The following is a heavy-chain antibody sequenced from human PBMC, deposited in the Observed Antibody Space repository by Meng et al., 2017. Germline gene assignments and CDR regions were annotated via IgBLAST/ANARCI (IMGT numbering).Heavy chain of an antibody. D-gene: IGHD1-14*01. V-gene: IGHV4-39*07. CDR1: GGSISSSSYY. CDR2: IYYSGST. CDR3: ARDLFPDRRPYYFDY. J-gene: IGHJ4*02. Sequence: GSLRLSCTVSGGSISSSSYYWGWIRQPPGKGLEWIGSIYYSGSTYYNPSLKSRVTISVDTSKNQFSLKLSSVTAAGTAVYYCARDLFPDRRPYYFDYWGQGTLVTVSS.